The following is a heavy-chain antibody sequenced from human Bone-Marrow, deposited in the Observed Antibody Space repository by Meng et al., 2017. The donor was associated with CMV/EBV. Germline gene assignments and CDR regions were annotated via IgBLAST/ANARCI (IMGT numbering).Heavy chain of an antibody. D-gene: IGHD2-2*02. Sequence: ASVKVSCKASGYSFSTYGIIWVRQAPGQGLEWMGWISAYNGNTNFAQKLQGRVTMTTDTSTSTAYLELRSLRSDDTAVYYCARDPDCSSTNCYTSSYGMDVWGQGTTVTVSS. V-gene: IGHV1-18*01. CDR1: GYSFSTYG. CDR3: ARDPDCSSTNCYTSSYGMDV. J-gene: IGHJ6*02. CDR2: ISAYNGNT.